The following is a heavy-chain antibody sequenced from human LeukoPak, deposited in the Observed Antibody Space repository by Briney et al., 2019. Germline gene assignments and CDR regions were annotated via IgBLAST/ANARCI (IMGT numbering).Heavy chain of an antibody. Sequence: PSETLSLTCAVSGYSISSGFYWVWIRQPPGKGLEWIGNIYYSGSTSYNPPLKSRVIMSVDTSKNQFSLNLTSVTAADTAIYYCARDYTVTPFDYWGQGILVTVSS. V-gene: IGHV4-38-2*02. J-gene: IGHJ4*02. CDR2: IYYSGST. CDR1: GYSISSGFY. D-gene: IGHD4-17*01. CDR3: ARDYTVTPFDY.